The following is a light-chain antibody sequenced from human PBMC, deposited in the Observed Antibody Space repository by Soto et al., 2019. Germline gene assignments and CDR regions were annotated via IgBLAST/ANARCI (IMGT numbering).Light chain of an antibody. J-gene: IGKJ2*01. CDR3: QQSYSTPIYT. V-gene: IGKV1-39*01. CDR1: QSISSY. Sequence: DIQMTQSPSSLSASVGDRVTITCRASQSISSYLNWYQQKPGKAPNLLIYAASSLESGVPSRFSGSGSGTDFTLTISSLQPEDFATYYCQQSYSTPIYTFGQGTKVDIK. CDR2: AAS.